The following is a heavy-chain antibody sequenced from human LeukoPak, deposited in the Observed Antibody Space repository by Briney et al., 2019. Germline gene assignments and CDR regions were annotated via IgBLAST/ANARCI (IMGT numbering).Heavy chain of an antibody. CDR3: ARGGSMAASGFDY. CDR2: IYYSGST. CDR1: GGSISSSSYY. J-gene: IGHJ4*02. Sequence: SETLPLTCTVSGGSISSSSYYWGWIRQPPGKGLEWIGSIYYSGSTYYNPSLKSRVTISVDTSKNQFSLKLSSVTAADTAVYYCARGGSMAASGFDYWGQGTLVTVSS. V-gene: IGHV4-39*01. D-gene: IGHD2-15*01.